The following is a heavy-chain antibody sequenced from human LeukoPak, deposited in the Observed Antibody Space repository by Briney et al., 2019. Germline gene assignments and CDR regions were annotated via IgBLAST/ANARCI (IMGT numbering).Heavy chain of an antibody. D-gene: IGHD7-27*01. J-gene: IGHJ5*02. CDR3: ATIPNWGNWFDP. V-gene: IGHV1-24*01. Sequence: ASVKVSCKVSGYTLTELSMHWVRQAPGKGLEWMGGFDPEDGETIYAQKFQGRVNMTEDTSTDTAYMELSSLRSEDTAVYYCATIPNWGNWFDPWGQGTLVTVSS. CDR1: GYTLTELS. CDR2: FDPEDGET.